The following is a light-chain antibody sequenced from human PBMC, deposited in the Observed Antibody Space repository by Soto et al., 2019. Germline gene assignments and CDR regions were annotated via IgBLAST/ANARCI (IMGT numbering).Light chain of an antibody. CDR1: QSISSY. J-gene: IGKJ5*01. CDR3: QQHNSYPIT. Sequence: DIQMTQSPSSLSASVGDRVTITCRASQSISSYLNWYHQKPGKAPKLLIYAASSLQSGVPSRFSGSGSGTEFTLTISSLQPEDFATYYCQQHNSYPITFGQGTRLEIK. CDR2: AAS. V-gene: IGKV1-17*01.